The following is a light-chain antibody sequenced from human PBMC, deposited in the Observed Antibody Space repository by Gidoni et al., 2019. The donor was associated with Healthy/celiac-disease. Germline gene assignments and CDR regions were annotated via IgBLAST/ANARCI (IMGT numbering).Light chain of an antibody. Sequence: DIQMTQSPSSLYASVGDRVTITFRARQGISNYLAWYQPKPGKVPKLLISAASTLQSGAPSRFSGSGSGTDFTLTISSLQPEDVATYYCQKYNSAPWTFGQGTKVEIK. J-gene: IGKJ1*01. V-gene: IGKV1-27*01. CDR1: QGISNY. CDR2: AAS. CDR3: QKYNSAPWT.